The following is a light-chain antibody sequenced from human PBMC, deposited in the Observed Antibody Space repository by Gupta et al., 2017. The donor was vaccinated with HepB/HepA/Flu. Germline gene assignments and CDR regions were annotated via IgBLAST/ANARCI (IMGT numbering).Light chain of an antibody. CDR2: DAS. Sequence: EIVLTQSPCTLSLSPGERATLSCRASQSVNRNYFAWYQQKPCQAPMLLIYDASSRDTGIADRFGGSGGGKYVPLTSSRREQEDFAGYYCQRDRNQLPGVFGQGTQLEIK. CDR1: QSVNRNY. J-gene: IGKJ5*01. CDR3: QRDRNQLPGV. V-gene: IGKV3-20*01.